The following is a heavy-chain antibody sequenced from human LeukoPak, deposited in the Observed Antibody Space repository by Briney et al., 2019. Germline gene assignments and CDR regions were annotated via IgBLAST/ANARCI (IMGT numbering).Heavy chain of an antibody. CDR2: INGDGSRT. Sequence: QTGGSLRLSCAASGFTFSTNWMHWVRQAPGKGLVWVSRINGDGSRTNYADSVEGRFTISRDNAKNTVYLQMNSLRAEDTAVYYCARGATYAYYFDYWGQGILVIVSS. J-gene: IGHJ4*02. CDR1: GFTFSTNW. CDR3: ARGATYAYYFDY. V-gene: IGHV3-74*01. D-gene: IGHD4-17*01.